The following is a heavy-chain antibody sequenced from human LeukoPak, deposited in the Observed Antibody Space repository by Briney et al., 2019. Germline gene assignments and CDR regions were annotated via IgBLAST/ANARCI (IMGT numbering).Heavy chain of an antibody. CDR1: GGSISSYY. CDR2: IYYTET. CDR3: ATRKLGNDY. J-gene: IGHJ4*02. D-gene: IGHD7-27*01. V-gene: IGHV4-59*01. Sequence: SETLSLTCTVSGGSISSYYWSWIRQSPGKGLEWIGYIYYTETSYNPSLESRVTISADTSKNQFSLKLYSVTAADTAVYYCATRKLGNDYWGQGTLVTVSS.